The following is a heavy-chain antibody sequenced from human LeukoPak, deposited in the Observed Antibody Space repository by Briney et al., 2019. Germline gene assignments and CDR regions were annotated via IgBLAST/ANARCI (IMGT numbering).Heavy chain of an antibody. CDR3: ARGKGLLPSFDY. J-gene: IGHJ4*02. CDR2: IYYSGST. CDR1: GGSISSGGYY. Sequence: SQTLSLTCTVSGGSISSGGYYWSWIRQHPWKGLEWIGYIYYSGSTYYNPSLKSRVTISVDTSKNQFSLKLSSVTAADTAVYYCARGKGLLPSFDYWGQGTLVTVSS. D-gene: IGHD2-15*01. V-gene: IGHV4-31*03.